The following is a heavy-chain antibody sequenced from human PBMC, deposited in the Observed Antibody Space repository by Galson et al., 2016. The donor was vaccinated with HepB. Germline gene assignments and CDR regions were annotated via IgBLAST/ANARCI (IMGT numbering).Heavy chain of an antibody. V-gene: IGHV4-34*01. CDR1: GGSFNAYY. J-gene: IGHJ5*02. Sequence: ETLSLTCGVSGGSFNAYYWSWIRQSPGKGLEWIGEINHSGFTKYNPSLKSRVTISVDTSKNQFSLKLTSMTAADTAVYYCARVVVAATNWFDPWGQGTLVTVSS. D-gene: IGHD2-15*01. CDR2: INHSGFT. CDR3: ARVVVAATNWFDP.